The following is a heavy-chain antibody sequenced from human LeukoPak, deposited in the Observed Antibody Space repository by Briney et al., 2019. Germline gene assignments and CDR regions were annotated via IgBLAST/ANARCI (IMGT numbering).Heavy chain of an antibody. Sequence: GGSLRLSCAASGFTFSSYGMHWVRQAPGKGLEWVSYISSSGSTIYYADSVKGRFTISRDNAKNSLYLQMNSLRAEDTAVYYCARSGSYTDRWFDPWGQGTLVTVSS. CDR2: ISSSGSTI. J-gene: IGHJ5*02. V-gene: IGHV3-48*04. D-gene: IGHD1-26*01. CDR1: GFTFSSYG. CDR3: ARSGSYTDRWFDP.